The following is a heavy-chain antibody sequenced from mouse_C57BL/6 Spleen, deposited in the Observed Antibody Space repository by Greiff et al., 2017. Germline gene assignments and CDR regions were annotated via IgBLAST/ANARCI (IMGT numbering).Heavy chain of an antibody. V-gene: IGHV5-17*01. D-gene: IGHD3-2*02. CDR3: ARPGLRLPYYFDY. CDR2: ISSGSSTN. J-gene: IGHJ2*01. Sequence: EVKLMESGGGLVKPGGSLKLSCAASGFTFSDYGMHWVRQAPEKGLEWVAYISSGSSTNYYADTVKGRFTISRDNAKNTLFLQMTSLRSEDTAMYYCARPGLRLPYYFDYWGQGTTLTVSS. CDR1: GFTFSDYG.